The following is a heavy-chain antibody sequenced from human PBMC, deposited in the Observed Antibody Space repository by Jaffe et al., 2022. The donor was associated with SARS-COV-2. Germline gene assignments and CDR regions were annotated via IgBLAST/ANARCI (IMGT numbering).Heavy chain of an antibody. V-gene: IGHV3-53*01. CDR1: GFTVSSNY. J-gene: IGHJ4*02. CDR3: ARVGGEHDYGDYNYFDY. D-gene: IGHD4-17*01. Sequence: EVQLVESGGGLIQPGGSLRLSCAASGFTVSSNYMSWVRQAPGKGLEWVSVIYSGGSTYYADSVKGRFTISRDNSKNTLYLQMNSLRAEDTAVYYCARVGGEHDYGDYNYFDYWGQGTLVTVSS. CDR2: IYSGGST.